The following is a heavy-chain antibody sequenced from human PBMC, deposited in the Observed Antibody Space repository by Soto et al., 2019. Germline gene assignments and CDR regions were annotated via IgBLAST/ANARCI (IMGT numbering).Heavy chain of an antibody. CDR2: IDPSDSYT. J-gene: IGHJ6*02. CDR1: GYSFTSYW. D-gene: IGHD2-15*01. Sequence: PGESLKISCKGSGYSFTSYWISWVRQMPGKGLEWMGRIDPSDSYTNYSPSFQGHVTISADKSISTAYLQWSSLKASDTAMYYCAALIRTPYYYYGMDVWGQGTTVTVS. V-gene: IGHV5-10-1*01. CDR3: AALIRTPYYYYGMDV.